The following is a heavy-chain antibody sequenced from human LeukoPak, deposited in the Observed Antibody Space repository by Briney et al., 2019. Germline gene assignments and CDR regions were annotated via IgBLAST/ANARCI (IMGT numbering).Heavy chain of an antibody. CDR2: IFYSGST. Sequence: SETLSLTCTVSGGSISSGTYYWAWIRQPPGKGLEWIGNIFYSGSTYYNPSLKSRVTISVDTSKNQFSLKLSSVTAADTAVYYCARDRYNWNYSPYFDYWGQGTLVTVSS. CDR1: GGSISSGTYY. CDR3: ARDRYNWNYSPYFDY. J-gene: IGHJ4*02. V-gene: IGHV4-39*07. D-gene: IGHD1-7*01.